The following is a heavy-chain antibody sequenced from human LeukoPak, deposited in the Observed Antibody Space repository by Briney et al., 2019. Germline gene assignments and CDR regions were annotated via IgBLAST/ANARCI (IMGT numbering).Heavy chain of an antibody. CDR1: GFTFTYYA. CDR2: ISGSDGIT. Sequence: GGSLRLSCAASGFTFTYYAMNWVRQAPGKGLEWVSAISGSDGITYYADSVKGRFTISRDNSKNTLYLQMNSLRAEDTAIYYCAKAGDYCYFDYWGQGTLVTVSS. J-gene: IGHJ4*02. D-gene: IGHD4-17*01. V-gene: IGHV3-23*01. CDR3: AKAGDYCYFDY.